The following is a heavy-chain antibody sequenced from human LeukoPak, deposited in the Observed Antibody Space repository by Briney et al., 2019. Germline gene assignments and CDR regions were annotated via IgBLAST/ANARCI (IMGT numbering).Heavy chain of an antibody. CDR1: GGTFSSFA. V-gene: IGHV1-69*05. CDR3: ARLKSAYYPALDY. Sequence: SVKVSCKTSGGTFSSFAINWVRQAPGQGLEWMAGIIPIFGTTKYAQKFQGRVTIVTDESTNTAYMELRSLRSEDTAIYYCARLKSAYYPALDYWGQGTLVTVSS. D-gene: IGHD1-26*01. CDR2: IIPIFGTT. J-gene: IGHJ4*02.